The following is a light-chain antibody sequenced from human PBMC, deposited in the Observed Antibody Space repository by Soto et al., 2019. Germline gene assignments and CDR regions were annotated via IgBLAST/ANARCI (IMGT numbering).Light chain of an antibody. Sequence: QSVLTQPPSVSGAPGQRVTISCTGTSSNIGANYDVHWYQQVPGTAPRLLIYGNSNPPSGIPDRFSGSKSGTSASLAITGLQAEDEADYYCQSYDNTLSNSDVVLGGGTKLTVL. CDR3: QSYDNTLSNSDVV. CDR2: GNS. J-gene: IGLJ2*01. V-gene: IGLV1-40*01. CDR1: SSNIGANYD.